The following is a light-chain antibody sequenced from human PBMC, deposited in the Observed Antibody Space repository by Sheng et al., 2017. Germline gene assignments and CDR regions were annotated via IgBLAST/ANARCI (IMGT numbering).Light chain of an antibody. CDR3: SSYAGINNLL. J-gene: IGLJ2*01. V-gene: IGLV2-8*01. CDR2: EVS. Sequence: QSALTQPPSASGSPGQSVTISCTGTSSDVGGYKYVSWHQQHPGKAPKLIIYEVSKRPSGVPDRFSGSKSGNTASLTVSGLQTEDEAEYYCSSYAGINNLLFGGGTKLTVL. CDR1: SSDVGGYKY.